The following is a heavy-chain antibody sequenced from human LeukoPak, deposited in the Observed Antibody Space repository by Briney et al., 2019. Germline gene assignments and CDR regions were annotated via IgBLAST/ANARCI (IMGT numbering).Heavy chain of an antibody. CDR3: ARQGTIGTTSPFDI. CDR2: IYYSGST. J-gene: IGHJ3*02. D-gene: IGHD1-1*01. CDR1: GGSIGLYY. Sequence: SVTLSLTCPVSGGSIGLYYWTWIRQPPGKGPAGIGYIYYSGSTNYNPSLKSRVTISVDTSRNQFSLKLSSVTAADTAVYYCARQGTIGTTSPFDIWGQGTKVTVSS. V-gene: IGHV4-59*08.